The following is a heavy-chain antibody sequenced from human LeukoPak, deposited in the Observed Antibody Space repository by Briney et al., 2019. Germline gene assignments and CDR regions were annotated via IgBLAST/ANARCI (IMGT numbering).Heavy chain of an antibody. CDR1: GYTFTSYD. CDR2: MNPNSGNT. D-gene: IGHD5-24*01. J-gene: IGHJ4*02. Sequence: GASVKVSCKASGYTFTSYDINWVRQATGQGLEWMGWMNPNSGNTGYAQKFQGRVTMTRNTSISTAYMELSSLRSEDTAVYYCARVGGEMATKIDDYWGQGTLVTVSS. CDR3: ARVGGEMATKIDDY. V-gene: IGHV1-8*01.